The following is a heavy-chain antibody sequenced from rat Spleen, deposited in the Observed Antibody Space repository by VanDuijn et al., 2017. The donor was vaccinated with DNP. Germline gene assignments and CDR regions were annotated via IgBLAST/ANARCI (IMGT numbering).Heavy chain of an antibody. CDR1: GYSITSNY. D-gene: IGHD1-11*01. CDR3: ARGLNYGGYNYYWYFDF. V-gene: IGHV3-1*01. CDR2: INYSGST. Sequence: EVQLQESGPGLVKPSQSLSLTCSVTGYSITSNYWAWIRKFPGNKMEWMGYINYSGSTGYNPSLKSRISIARDTSKNQFFLQLNSVTTEDTATYYCARGLNYGGYNYYWYFDFWGPGTMVTVSS. J-gene: IGHJ1*01.